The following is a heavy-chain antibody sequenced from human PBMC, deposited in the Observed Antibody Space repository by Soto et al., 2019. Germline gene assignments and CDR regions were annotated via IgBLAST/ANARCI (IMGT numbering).Heavy chain of an antibody. CDR3: ATDYYDSSGYCYERAFDI. V-gene: IGHV1-24*01. J-gene: IGHJ3*02. CDR2: FDPEDGET. CDR1: GYTLTELS. Sequence: ASVKVSCKVSGYTLTELSMHWVRQAPGKGLEWMGGFDPEDGETIYAQKFQGRVTMTEDTSTDTAYMELSSLRSEDTAVYYCATDYYDSSGYCYERAFDIWGQGTMVTVSS. D-gene: IGHD3-22*01.